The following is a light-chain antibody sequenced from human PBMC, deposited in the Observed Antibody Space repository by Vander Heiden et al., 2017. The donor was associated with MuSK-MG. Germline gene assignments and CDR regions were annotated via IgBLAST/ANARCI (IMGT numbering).Light chain of an antibody. Sequence: IVLTQSPGTLSLSPGERAALSCRASQSVSSSSLAWYQQKPGQAPRLLIFGASSRATGIPDRFGGSGSGTDFTLTISRLEPEDFAVYYCQQYGSSPRTFGQGTKVEIK. CDR3: QQYGSSPRT. CDR2: GAS. J-gene: IGKJ1*01. CDR1: QSVSSSS. V-gene: IGKV3-20*01.